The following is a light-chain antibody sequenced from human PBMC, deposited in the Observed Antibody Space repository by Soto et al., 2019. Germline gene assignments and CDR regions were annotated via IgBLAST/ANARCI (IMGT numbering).Light chain of an antibody. V-gene: IGKV1-27*01. CDR2: GAS. CDR3: QQYNNWPPWT. J-gene: IGKJ1*01. Sequence: DVQMTQSPSSLSASVGDRVTITCRASQGISNSLAWYQQRPGRVPKLLIYGASNLQSEVPSRFSGSGSGTDFNLTISSLQPEDVAVYYCQQYNNWPPWTFGQSTKVDI. CDR1: QGISNS.